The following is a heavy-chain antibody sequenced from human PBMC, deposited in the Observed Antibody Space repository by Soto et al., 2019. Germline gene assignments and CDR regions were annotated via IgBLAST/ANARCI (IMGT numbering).Heavy chain of an antibody. D-gene: IGHD6-6*01. J-gene: IGHJ6*02. CDR2: IIPILGTA. V-gene: IGHV1-69*12. CDR1: GGTFSSYA. CDR3: AREMGRAWGSSCYYGGMDV. Sequence: QIQLVQSGAEVKTPGSSVKVSCKASGGTFSSYAISWVRQAPGQGLEWTGGIIPILGTAHYAQKCQGRVTITADECTSTAYMELRSLRSEDAAVYYCAREMGRAWGSSCYYGGMDVWGQGTTVTVSS.